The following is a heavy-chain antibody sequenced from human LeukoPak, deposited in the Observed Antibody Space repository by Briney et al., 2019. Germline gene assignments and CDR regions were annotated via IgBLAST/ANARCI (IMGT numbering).Heavy chain of an antibody. Sequence: SETLSLTCTVSGGSISSYHWSWIRQPPGKGLEWIGYIYYSGSTNYNPSLKSRVTISVDTSKNQSSLKLSSVTAADTAVYYCAIDSDSSGWNEFWGQGTMVTVSS. D-gene: IGHD6-19*01. CDR3: AIDSDSSGWNEF. V-gene: IGHV4-59*01. CDR1: GGSISSYH. CDR2: IYYSGST. J-gene: IGHJ3*01.